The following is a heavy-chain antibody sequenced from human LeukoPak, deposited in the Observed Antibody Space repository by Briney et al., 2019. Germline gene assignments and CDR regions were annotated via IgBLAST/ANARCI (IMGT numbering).Heavy chain of an antibody. CDR3: ARERITMVRGVIITVDGMDV. Sequence: ASVKVSCKASGYTFTGYYMHWVRQAPGQGLEWMGWINPNSGGTNYAQKFQGRVTMTRDTSISTAYMELSRLRSDDTAVYYCARERITMVRGVIITVDGMDVWGQGTTVTVSS. CDR2: INPNSGGT. J-gene: IGHJ6*02. V-gene: IGHV1-2*02. D-gene: IGHD3-10*01. CDR1: GYTFTGYY.